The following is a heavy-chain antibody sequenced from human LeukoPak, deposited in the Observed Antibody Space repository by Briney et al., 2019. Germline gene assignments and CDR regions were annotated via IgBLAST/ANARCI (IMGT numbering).Heavy chain of an antibody. CDR3: ARQDGSLYGPGCRRHAFDI. CDR1: GGSISSSSYY. CDR2: IFYSGST. V-gene: IGHV4-39*01. D-gene: IGHD4-17*01. J-gene: IGHJ3*02. Sequence: SETLSPTCTVSGGSISSSSYYWGWIRQPPGKGLEWFGSIFYSGSTYYNPSLKSRVTKSVDTSKKQFSLKLSSVTAADTAVYYCARQDGSLYGPGCRRHAFDIWGQGTMVTVSS.